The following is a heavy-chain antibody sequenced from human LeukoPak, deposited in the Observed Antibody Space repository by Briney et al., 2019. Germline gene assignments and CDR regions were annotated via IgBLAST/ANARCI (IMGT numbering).Heavy chain of an antibody. V-gene: IGHV4-34*01. CDR1: GGFFSGYY. CDR3: ARVAVGYGGNGRFFDY. J-gene: IGHJ4*02. D-gene: IGHD4-23*01. Sequence: SETLSLTCAVYGGFFSGYYWSWIRQPPGKGLEWIGEISHSGSTNYNPSLKSRVTISVDTSKNQFSLNLNSVTAADTAVFYCARVAVGYGGNGRFFDYWGQGTLVTVSS. CDR2: ISHSGST.